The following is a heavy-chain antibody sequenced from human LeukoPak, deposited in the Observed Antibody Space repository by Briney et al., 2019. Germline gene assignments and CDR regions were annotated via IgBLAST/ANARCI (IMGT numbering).Heavy chain of an antibody. CDR2: ISAYNGNT. V-gene: IGHV1-18*01. J-gene: IGHJ4*02. CDR1: GYTFTSYG. CDR3: ARDWSEVLRFLEWLPPGY. D-gene: IGHD3-3*01. Sequence: EASVKVSCKASGYTFTSYGISWVRQAPGQGLEWMGWISAYNGNTNYAQKLQGRVTMTTDTSTSTAYMELRSLRSDDTAVYYCARDWSEVLRFLEWLPPGYWGQGTLVTVYS.